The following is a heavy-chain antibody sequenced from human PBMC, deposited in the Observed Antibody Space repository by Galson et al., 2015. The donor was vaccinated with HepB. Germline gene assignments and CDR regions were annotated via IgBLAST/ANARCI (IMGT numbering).Heavy chain of an antibody. CDR3: ARGGDILVVTAPSAHAFDL. CDR1: GFTVSSNY. V-gene: IGHV3-66*01. Sequence: SLRLSCAAFGFTVSSNYMSWVRQAPGKGLEWISVIYSGGSTYHADSVKGRFTISRDNSKNAVYLQMNNLRDEDTAIYYCARGGDILVVTAPSAHAFDLWGQGAMVTVSS. J-gene: IGHJ3*01. D-gene: IGHD2-21*02. CDR2: IYSGGST.